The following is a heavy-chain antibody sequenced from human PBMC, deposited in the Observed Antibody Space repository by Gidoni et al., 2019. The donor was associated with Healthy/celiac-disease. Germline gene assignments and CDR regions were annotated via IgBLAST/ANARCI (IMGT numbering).Heavy chain of an antibody. Sequence: EVQLVESGGGLVKPGGSLRLSCAASGFPFSSYSMNWVRQAPGKGLEWVSSISSSSIYIYYADSVKGRFTISRDNAKNSLYLQMNSLRAEDTAVYYCARSEGVGDYFDYWGQGTLVTVSS. V-gene: IGHV3-21*01. CDR2: ISSSSIYI. J-gene: IGHJ4*02. CDR3: ARSEGVGDYFDY. CDR1: GFPFSSYS. D-gene: IGHD3-16*01.